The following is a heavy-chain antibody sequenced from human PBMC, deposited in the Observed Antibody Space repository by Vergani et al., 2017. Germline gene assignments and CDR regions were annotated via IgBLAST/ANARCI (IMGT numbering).Heavy chain of an antibody. CDR3: AKGRDYYDSSGYSEGYYFDY. D-gene: IGHD3-22*01. CDR1: GFTFDDYA. V-gene: IGHV3-9*01. J-gene: IGHJ4*02. CDR2: ISWNSGSI. Sequence: EVQLAESGGGLVQPGRSLRLSCAVSGFTFDDYAMHWVRQAPGKGLEWVSGISWNSGSIGYADSVKGRFTISRDNAKNSLYLQMNSLRAEDTALYYCAKGRDYYDSSGYSEGYYFDYWGQGTLVTVSS.